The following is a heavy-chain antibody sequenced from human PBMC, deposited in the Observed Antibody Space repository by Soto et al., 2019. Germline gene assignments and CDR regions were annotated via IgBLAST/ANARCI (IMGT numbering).Heavy chain of an antibody. D-gene: IGHD6-13*01. CDR1: FDSITTYY. J-gene: IGHJ6*02. CDR2: IDASGNT. V-gene: IGHV4-4*07. CDR3: ARYSNNWFQTEGMDV. Sequence: PSETLSLTCTVSFDSITTYYWSWIRQPAGKGLEWIGRIDASGNTNYNPSLNSRVTMSIDTSKKQFSLKLTSVTAADTAIYYCARYSNNWFQTEGMDVWGQGTTVTVS.